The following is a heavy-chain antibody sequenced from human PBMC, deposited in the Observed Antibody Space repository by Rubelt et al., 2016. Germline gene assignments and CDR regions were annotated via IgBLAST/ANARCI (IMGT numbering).Heavy chain of an antibody. CDR3: ARDLRGDYYGSGIDY. V-gene: IGHV3-48*01. CDR1: GFTFSSYS. J-gene: IGHJ4*02. CDR2: ITSDGSTT. D-gene: IGHD3-10*01. Sequence: EVQLVESGGGLVQPGGSLRLSCAASGFTFSSYSMNWVRQAPGKGLEWVSRITSDGSTTIYADSVKGRFTISRTNSKNTLYLQMNSLRAEETAVYYCARDLRGDYYGSGIDYWGQGTLVTVSS.